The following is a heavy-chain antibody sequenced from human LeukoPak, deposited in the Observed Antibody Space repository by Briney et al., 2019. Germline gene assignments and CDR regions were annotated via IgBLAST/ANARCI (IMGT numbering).Heavy chain of an antibody. CDR2: IYYSGST. D-gene: IGHD6-6*01. Sequence: SETLSLTCTVSGGSISSSSYYWGWIRQPPGKGLEWIGSIYYSGSTYYNPSLKSRFTISVDTSKNQFSLNLTSVTAADTAVYYCARAVEYSSSHFDYWGQGTLVTVSS. CDR1: GGSISSSSYY. CDR3: ARAVEYSSSHFDY. J-gene: IGHJ4*02. V-gene: IGHV4-39*07.